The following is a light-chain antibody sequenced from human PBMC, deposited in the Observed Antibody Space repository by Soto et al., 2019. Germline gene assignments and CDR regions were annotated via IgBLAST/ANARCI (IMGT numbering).Light chain of an antibody. J-gene: IGLJ3*02. CDR2: EVS. V-gene: IGLV2-23*02. CDR1: SSDVGSYNL. Sequence: QSALTQPASVSGSPGQSITISCTGTSSDVGSYNLVSWYQQHPGKAPKLMIYEVSKRPSGVSNRFSGSKSGNTASLTISGLQAEDEADYYCCSYAGSCWVFGGGTKLTVL. CDR3: CSYAGSCWV.